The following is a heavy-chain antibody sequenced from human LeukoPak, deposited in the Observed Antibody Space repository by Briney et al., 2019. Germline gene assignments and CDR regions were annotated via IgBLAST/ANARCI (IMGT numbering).Heavy chain of an antibody. CDR3: AKYMTPDTVAAIPPFYY. D-gene: IGHD5-12*01. J-gene: IGHJ4*02. CDR1: GFGFSSYA. CDR2: VTGIVGRT. Sequence: GGSLRLSCAASGFGFSSYAVSWVRQGPGKGLEWVSSVTGIVGRTYYADSVDGRFTISRDNSKSTVYLQMHSLRAEDTAVYYCAKYMTPDTVAAIPPFYYWGQGTLVTVSS. V-gene: IGHV3-23*01.